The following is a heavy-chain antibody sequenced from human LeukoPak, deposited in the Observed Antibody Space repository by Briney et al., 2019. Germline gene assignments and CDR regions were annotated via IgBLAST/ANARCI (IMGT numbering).Heavy chain of an antibody. V-gene: IGHV4-31*03. CDR1: GGPMSRGGYY. CDR3: ARRDYYDSSGYFNWFDP. J-gene: IGHJ5*02. D-gene: IGHD3-22*01. CDR2: IYYSGNT. Sequence: SETLSLTCTISGGPMSRGGYYWSWIRQLPGKGLEWIGYIYYSGNTYYNPSLKSRVTISVDTSKNQFSLKLNSVTAADTGVYYCARRDYYDSSGYFNWFDPWGQGTLVTISS.